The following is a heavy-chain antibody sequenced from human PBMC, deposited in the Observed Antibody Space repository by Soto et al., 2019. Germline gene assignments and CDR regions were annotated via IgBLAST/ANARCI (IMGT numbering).Heavy chain of an antibody. CDR3: ATSQGGNYGDYVEN. Sequence: ASVKVSCKVSGYTLTELSMHWVRQAPGKGLEWMGGFDPEDGETIYAQKFQGRVTMTEDTSTDTAYMELSSLRSEDTAVYYCATSQGGNYGDYVENWGQGTLVTVSS. CDR2: FDPEDGET. CDR1: GYTLTELS. D-gene: IGHD4-17*01. V-gene: IGHV1-24*01. J-gene: IGHJ1*01.